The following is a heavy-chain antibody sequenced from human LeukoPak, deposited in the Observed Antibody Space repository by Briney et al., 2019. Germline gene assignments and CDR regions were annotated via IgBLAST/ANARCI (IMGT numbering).Heavy chain of an antibody. Sequence: ASVKVSCKASGYTFTSYGISWVRQAPGRGLEWMGWISAYNGNTNYAQKLQGRVTMTTDTSTSTAYMELRSLRSDDTAVYYCARDYDILTGNPNFDYWGQGTLVTVSS. CDR3: ARDYDILTGNPNFDY. V-gene: IGHV1-18*04. J-gene: IGHJ4*02. CDR2: ISAYNGNT. CDR1: GYTFTSYG. D-gene: IGHD3-9*01.